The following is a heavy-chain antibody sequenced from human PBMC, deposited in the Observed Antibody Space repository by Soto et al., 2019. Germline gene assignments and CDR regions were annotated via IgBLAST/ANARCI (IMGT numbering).Heavy chain of an antibody. CDR1: GYSFTSYW. CDR2: IDPSDSYT. D-gene: IGHD3-10*01. J-gene: IGHJ6*02. Sequence: GESLKISCKVSGYSFTSYWISWVRQMPGKGLEWMGRIDPSDSYTNYSPSFQGHVTISADKSISTAYLQWSSLKASDTAMYYCARQGDSYYYYGMDVWGQGTTVTVSS. CDR3: ARQGDSYYYYGMDV. V-gene: IGHV5-10-1*01.